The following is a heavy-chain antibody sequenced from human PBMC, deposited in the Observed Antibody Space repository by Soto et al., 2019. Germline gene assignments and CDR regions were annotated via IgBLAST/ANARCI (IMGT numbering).Heavy chain of an antibody. CDR1: GFSFSDYN. Sequence: EVQLVESGGGLAQPGGSLRLSCGTSGFSFSDYNMNWVRQAPGKGLEWVSYITTSGSFTLYTDSVKGRFTISRDNAKSSLYLQMNSLRDADTAVYYCARERPGIPFDYWGQGTLVTVSS. V-gene: IGHV3-48*02. CDR2: ITTSGSFT. D-gene: IGHD5-18*01. CDR3: ARERPGIPFDY. J-gene: IGHJ4*02.